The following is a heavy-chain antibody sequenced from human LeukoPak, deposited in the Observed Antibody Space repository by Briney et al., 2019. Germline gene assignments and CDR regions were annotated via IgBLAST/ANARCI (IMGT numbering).Heavy chain of an antibody. CDR2: ISYDGSNK. J-gene: IGHJ6*02. Sequence: GGSLRLSCAASGFTFSSYGMHWVRQPPGKGLEWVAVISYDGSNKYYADSVKGRFTISRDNSKNTLYLQMNSLRAEDTAVYYCAKDESVYYYYYGMDVWGQGTTVTVSS. V-gene: IGHV3-30*18. CDR3: AKDESVYYYYYGMDV. CDR1: GFTFSSYG.